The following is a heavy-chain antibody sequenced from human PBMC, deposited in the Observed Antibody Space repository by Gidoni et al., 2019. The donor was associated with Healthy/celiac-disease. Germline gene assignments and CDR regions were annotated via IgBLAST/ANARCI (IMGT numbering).Heavy chain of an antibody. D-gene: IGHD4-17*01. Sequence: QVQLQESGPGLVKPSQTLSLTCTVSGCSISSGSYYWSWIRQPAGKGLEGIGRIYTSGSTNYNPSLKRRVTISVDTSKNQFSLKLSSVTAADTAVYYCARSYGDPYYFDYWGQGTLVTVSS. J-gene: IGHJ4*02. CDR1: GCSISSGSYY. CDR2: IYTSGST. V-gene: IGHV4-61*02. CDR3: ARSYGDPYYFDY.